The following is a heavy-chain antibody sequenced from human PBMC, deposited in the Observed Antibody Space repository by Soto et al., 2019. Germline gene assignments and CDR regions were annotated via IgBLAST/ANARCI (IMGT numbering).Heavy chain of an antibody. CDR2: IYSGGST. CDR1: GFTVSSNY. V-gene: IGHV3-53*04. Sequence: PGGSLRLSCAASGFTVSSNYMSWVRQAPGKGLEWVSVIYSGGSTYYADSVKGRFTISRHNSKNTLYLQMNSLRAEDTTVYYCARADCSSTSCFMPDIWGQGTMVTVSS. D-gene: IGHD2-2*01. CDR3: ARADCSSTSCFMPDI. J-gene: IGHJ3*02.